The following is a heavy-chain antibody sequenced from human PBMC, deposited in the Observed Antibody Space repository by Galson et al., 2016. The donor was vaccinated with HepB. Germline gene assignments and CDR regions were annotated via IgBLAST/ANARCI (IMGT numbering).Heavy chain of an antibody. CDR3: ARGTTAYFDY. J-gene: IGHJ4*02. CDR2: TYYRSTWYN. Sequence: CAISGDSVSSNSATWNWIRQSPSRGLEWLGRTYYRSTWYNDYAVSVKSRITIDPDTSKNQFSLQLNPVTPEDTAVYFCARGTTAYFDYWGQGTLVTVSS. D-gene: IGHD1-1*01. CDR1: GDSVSSNSAT. V-gene: IGHV6-1*01.